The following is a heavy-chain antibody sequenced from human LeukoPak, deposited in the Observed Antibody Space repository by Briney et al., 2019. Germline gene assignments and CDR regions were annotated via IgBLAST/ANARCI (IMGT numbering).Heavy chain of an antibody. J-gene: IGHJ4*02. D-gene: IGHD1-7*01. CDR3: TRAGGTVELY. V-gene: IGHV3-21*03. Sequence: GSLRLSCAASGFTFSSYSMNWVRQAPGKGLEWVSSITSSGRYIYYADSVKGRFTISRDNSENSLYLQLNSLKTEDTAVYYCTRAGGTVELYWGQGTLVTVSS. CDR2: ITSSGRYI. CDR1: GFTFSSYS.